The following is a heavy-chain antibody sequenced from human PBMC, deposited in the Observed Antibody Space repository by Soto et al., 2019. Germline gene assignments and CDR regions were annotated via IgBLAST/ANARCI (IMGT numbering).Heavy chain of an antibody. D-gene: IGHD2-2*02. CDR2: IHYGAST. J-gene: IGHJ4*02. V-gene: IGHV4-31*03. CDR3: AREGGRGGGYNAVDY. Sequence: QVHLQEAGPGLVKPSQTLSLTCTVSGGSINNGNYYWSWIRQLQGKGLEWIGYIHYGASTYYNPSLQNRVTISIDTSKNQFSLRLHSATAADTAVYYCAREGGRGGGYNAVDYCGQGTLVTVSS. CDR1: GGSINNGNYY.